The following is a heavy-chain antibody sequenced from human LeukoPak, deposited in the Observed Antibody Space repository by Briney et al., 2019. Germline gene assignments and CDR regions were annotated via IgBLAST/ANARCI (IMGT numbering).Heavy chain of an antibody. D-gene: IGHD5-24*01. CDR3: ARGLRWLQWLPFDY. J-gene: IGHJ4*02. CDR1: GGSFSGYY. V-gene: IGHV4-34*01. Sequence: SQSLSLTCAVYGGSFSGYYWSWISQPPGKGLEWNGEINHSGRTTYHPSLKAGATISVDTSKNQFSLKLSSVTAADTAVYYCARGLRWLQWLPFDYWGQGALVTVSS. CDR2: INHSGRT.